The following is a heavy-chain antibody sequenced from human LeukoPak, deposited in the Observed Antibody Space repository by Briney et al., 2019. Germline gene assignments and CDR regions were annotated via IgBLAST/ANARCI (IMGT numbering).Heavy chain of an antibody. CDR2: ISGSGGST. V-gene: IGHV3-23*01. CDR1: GFTFSSYA. CDR3: AKDYCSSTSCPKAFDI. Sequence: PGGSLRLSCAASGFTFSSYAMSWVRQAPGKGLEWVSAISGSGGSTYYADSVKGRFTISRDNSKNTLYLQMNSLRAEDTAVYYCAKDYCSSTSCPKAFDIWGQGTMVTVSS. D-gene: IGHD2-2*01. J-gene: IGHJ3*02.